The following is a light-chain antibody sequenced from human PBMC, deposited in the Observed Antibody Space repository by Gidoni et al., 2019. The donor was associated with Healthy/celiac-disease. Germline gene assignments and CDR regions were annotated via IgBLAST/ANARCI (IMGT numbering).Light chain of an antibody. CDR1: ERVSSY. CDR2: DAS. CDR3: QQRSNWPPLFT. J-gene: IGKJ3*01. Sequence: IVLTQSPATLSLSPGERATLSSRASERVSSYLAWYQQKPGQAPRLLIYDASNRATGIPARFSGSGSGTDFTLTISSLEPEDFAVYYCQQRSNWPPLFTFGPGTKVEIK. V-gene: IGKV3-11*01.